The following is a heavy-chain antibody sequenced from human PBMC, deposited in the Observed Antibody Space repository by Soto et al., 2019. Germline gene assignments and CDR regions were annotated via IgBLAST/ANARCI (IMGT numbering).Heavy chain of an antibody. V-gene: IGHV4-39*01. CDR3: ARGIYVGSSGYYLDY. CDR1: GGSIRSSSYY. D-gene: IGHD3-22*01. Sequence: LRETLSLTCTVSGGSIRSSSYYWGWIRRPPGKGLEWMVSRYDDGSTFYNPSLKSRVTISVDTSKNQFSLKLTSVTAADTAVYYCARGIYVGSSGYYLDYWGQGILVTVSS. CDR2: RYDDGST. J-gene: IGHJ4*02.